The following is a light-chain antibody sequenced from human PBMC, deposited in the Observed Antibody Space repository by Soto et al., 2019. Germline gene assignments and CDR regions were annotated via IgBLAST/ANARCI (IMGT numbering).Light chain of an antibody. CDR1: RSVGSY. Sequence: EIVLTQSPATLSLSPGERATLSCRASRSVGSYLAWYQQKPGQAPRLLIYDASNRATGIPARFSGGGSGTDFTLTISSLEPEDSAVYYCQQRSNWPPLTFGGGTKVEIK. CDR3: QQRSNWPPLT. CDR2: DAS. J-gene: IGKJ4*01. V-gene: IGKV3-11*01.